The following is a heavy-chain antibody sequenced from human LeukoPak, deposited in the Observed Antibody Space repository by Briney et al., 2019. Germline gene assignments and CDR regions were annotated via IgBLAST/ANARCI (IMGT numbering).Heavy chain of an antibody. J-gene: IGHJ3*02. CDR2: ISHDGSNK. CDR3: ARERCYYYDSSDYYHDAFDI. D-gene: IGHD3-22*01. Sequence: GGSLRLSCAASGFTFSSYAMYWVRQAPGKGLEWVAVISHDGSNKFYADSVQGRFTISRDNSKYTLYLQMNSLRAEDTVVYYCARERCYYYDSSDYYHDAFDIWGQGTMVTVSS. CDR1: GFTFSSYA. V-gene: IGHV3-30*04.